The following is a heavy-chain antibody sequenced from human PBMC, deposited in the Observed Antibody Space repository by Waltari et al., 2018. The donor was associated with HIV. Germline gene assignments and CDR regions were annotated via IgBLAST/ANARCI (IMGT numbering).Heavy chain of an antibody. J-gene: IGHJ4*02. Sequence: QVQLVQSGAEVKKPGASVKVSCKASGYTFTNYYLLWVRQAPGQGLEWMGMINPGGGNTRYAPKCQGRVTMTRDTSTTTVYMELSSLRSEDAAVYYCARGGYYYDSSGYYASFDYCGQGTLVTVSS. D-gene: IGHD3-22*01. CDR1: GYTFTNYY. CDR3: ARGGYYYDSSGYYASFDY. V-gene: IGHV1-46*01. CDR2: INPGGGNT.